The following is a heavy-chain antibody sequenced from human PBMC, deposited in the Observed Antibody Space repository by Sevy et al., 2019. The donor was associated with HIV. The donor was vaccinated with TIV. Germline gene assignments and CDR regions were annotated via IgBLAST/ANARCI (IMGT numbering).Heavy chain of an antibody. V-gene: IGHV6-1*01. Sequence: QSQTLSLTCAISGDSVSSNSAAWNWIRQSPSRGLEWLGRTYYRSKWYNDYAVSVKSRITINPDTSKNQFSLQLNSVTPEDTAVYYCARVNLYSSSASYYFDYWGQGTLVTVSS. J-gene: IGHJ4*02. CDR2: TYYRSKWYN. CDR3: ARVNLYSSSASYYFDY. D-gene: IGHD6-6*01. CDR1: GDSVSSNSAA.